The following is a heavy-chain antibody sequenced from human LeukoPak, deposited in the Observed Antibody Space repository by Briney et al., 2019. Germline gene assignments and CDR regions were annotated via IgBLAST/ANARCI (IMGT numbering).Heavy chain of an antibody. D-gene: IGHD6-19*01. CDR1: GFIFSDYH. Sequence: GGTLRLSCAASGFIFSDYHMNWIRQAPGKGLEWVSYISPGGDIIYFADYVKGRFTISRDNAKNSLFLQMNSLTAEDTAVYYCASGRDIAVAGPGGYFDYWGQGTLVTVSS. CDR2: ISPGGDII. CDR3: ASGRDIAVAGPGGYFDY. V-gene: IGHV3-11*01. J-gene: IGHJ4*02.